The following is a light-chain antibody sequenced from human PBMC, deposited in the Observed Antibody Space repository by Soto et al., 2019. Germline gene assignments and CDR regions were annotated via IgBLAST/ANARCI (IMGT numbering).Light chain of an antibody. Sequence: EIVLTQSPGTLSLSPGERATLSCRASQSVRNNYLAWYQQRPGQAPRLLIYAASSRATGIPDRFSGSGSGTDFTLTISRLEPEDFAVYYCQQYGGSSWTFGQGTKV. CDR1: QSVRNNY. CDR3: QQYGGSSWT. CDR2: AAS. V-gene: IGKV3-20*01. J-gene: IGKJ1*01.